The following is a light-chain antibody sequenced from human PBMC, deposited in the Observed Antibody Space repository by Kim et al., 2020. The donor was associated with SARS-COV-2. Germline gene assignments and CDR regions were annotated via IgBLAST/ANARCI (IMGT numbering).Light chain of an antibody. Sequence: ETVLTQSPGTLSLSPGERATLSCRASQSVSSTYLAWYQHKPGQAPRLLIYGASSRAPGIPDRFSGSGSGTDFTLTINRLGPEDFAVYSCKQFGSSRSPFGGGTKVDIK. CDR3: KQFGSSRSP. CDR2: GAS. CDR1: QSVSSTY. J-gene: IGKJ4*01. V-gene: IGKV3-20*01.